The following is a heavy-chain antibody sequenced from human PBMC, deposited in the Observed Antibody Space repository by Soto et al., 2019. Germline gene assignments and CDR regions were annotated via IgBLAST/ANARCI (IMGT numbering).Heavy chain of an antibody. CDR2: IYHSGST. D-gene: IGHD5-12*01. Sequence: QVQLQESGPGLVKPSGTLSLTCAVSGGSISSSNWWSWVRQPPGKGLEWIGEIYHSGSTNYNPSLSSRVTISVDKAKNQFSLTLRSVTAADTAVYYCARVPYSEMATTDGYFDLWGRGTLVTVSS. CDR3: ARVPYSEMATTDGYFDL. J-gene: IGHJ2*01. CDR1: GGSISSSNW. V-gene: IGHV4-4*02.